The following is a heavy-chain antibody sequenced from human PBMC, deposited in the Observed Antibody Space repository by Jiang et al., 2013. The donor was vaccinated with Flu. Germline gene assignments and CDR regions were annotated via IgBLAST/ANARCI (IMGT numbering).Heavy chain of an antibody. CDR2: IIPIFGTA. CDR3: ARAGYSSGWYEVPPIYYYYYGMDV. V-gene: IGHV1-69*13. D-gene: IGHD6-19*01. J-gene: IGHJ6*02. Sequence: GAEVKKPGASVKVSCKASGYTFTSYSMHWVRQAPGQGLEWMGGIIPIFGTANYAQKFQGRVTITADESTSTAYMELSSLRSEDTAVYYCARAGYSSGWYEVPPIYYYYYGMDVWGQGTTVTVSS. CDR1: GYTFTSYS.